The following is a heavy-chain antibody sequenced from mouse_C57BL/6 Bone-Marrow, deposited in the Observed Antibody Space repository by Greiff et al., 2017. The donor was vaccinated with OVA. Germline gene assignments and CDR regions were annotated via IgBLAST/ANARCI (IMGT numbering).Heavy chain of an antibody. CDR2: INYDGSST. V-gene: IGHV5-16*01. CDR1: GFTFSDYY. Sequence: EVQRVESEGGLVQPGSSMKLSCTASGFTFSDYYMAWVRQVPEKGLEWVANINYDGSSTYYLDSLKSRFIISRDNAKNILYLQMSSLKSEDTATYYCARDGNYGSIPMDYCGQGTSVTVSS. D-gene: IGHD1-1*01. CDR3: ARDGNYGSIPMDY. J-gene: IGHJ4*01.